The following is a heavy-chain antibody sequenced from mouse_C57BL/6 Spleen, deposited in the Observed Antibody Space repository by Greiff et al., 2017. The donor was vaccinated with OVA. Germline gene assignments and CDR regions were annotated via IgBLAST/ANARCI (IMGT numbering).Heavy chain of an antibody. V-gene: IGHV1-80*01. CDR3: ARSGYGSLYYFDY. Sequence: VQLVESGAELVKPGASVKISCEASGYAFSSYWMNWVKQRPGKGLEWIGQIYPGDGDTNYNGKFKGKATLTADKSSSTAYMQLSSLTSEDSAVYYCARSGYGSLYYFDYWGQGTTLTVSS. J-gene: IGHJ2*01. CDR1: GYAFSSYW. D-gene: IGHD1-1*01. CDR2: IYPGDGDT.